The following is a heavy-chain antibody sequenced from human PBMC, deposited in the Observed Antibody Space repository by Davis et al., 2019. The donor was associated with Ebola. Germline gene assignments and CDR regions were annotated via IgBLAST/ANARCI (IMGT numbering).Heavy chain of an antibody. J-gene: IGHJ4*02. CDR2: IDPSDSYT. D-gene: IGHD5-12*01. V-gene: IGHV5-10-1*01. Sequence: GESLKISCKASGYSFSTHWISWVRHMPGKGLEWMGRIDPSDSYTNYSPSFQGHVTISADKSISTAYLQWSSLKASDTAMYYCARHHSGYDSFDYWGQGTLVTVSS. CDR1: GYSFSTHW. CDR3: ARHHSGYDSFDY.